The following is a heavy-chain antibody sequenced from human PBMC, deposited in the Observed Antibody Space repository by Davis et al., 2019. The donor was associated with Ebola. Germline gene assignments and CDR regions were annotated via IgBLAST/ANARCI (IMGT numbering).Heavy chain of an antibody. D-gene: IGHD1-26*01. J-gene: IGHJ5*02. CDR1: GYTLSEFS. V-gene: IGHV1-18*04. Sequence: AASVTVSCQVFGYTLSEFSMHWVRQAPGQGLEWMGWISGYNGKTNYAQKMQDRVSMTMDTSTSTAYMELSSLRSEETAVYYCASSWGNWFDPWGQGTLVTVSS. CDR3: ASSWGNWFDP. CDR2: ISGYNGKT.